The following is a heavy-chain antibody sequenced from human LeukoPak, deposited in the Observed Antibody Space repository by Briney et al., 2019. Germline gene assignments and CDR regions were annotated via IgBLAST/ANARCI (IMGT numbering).Heavy chain of an antibody. D-gene: IGHD3-3*01. J-gene: IGHJ6*03. CDR3: ARGSAQYDFWSGYSFNYYYYYMDV. CDR2: MNPNSGNT. V-gene: IGHV1-8*01. CDR1: GYTFTSYD. Sequence: ASVKVSCKASGYTFTSYDINWVRQATGQGLGWMGWMNPNSGNTGYAQKFQGRVTMTRNTSISTAYMELSSLRSEDTAVYYCARGSAQYDFWSGYSFNYYYYYMDVWGKGTTVTVSS.